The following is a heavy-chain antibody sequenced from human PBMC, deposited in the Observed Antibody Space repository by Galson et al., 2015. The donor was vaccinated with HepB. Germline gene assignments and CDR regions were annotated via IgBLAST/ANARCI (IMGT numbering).Heavy chain of an antibody. CDR2: IKSRSDGGAA. D-gene: IGHD3-10*01. Sequence: SLRLSCAASGFEFATAWMNWVRQSPGKRPGWIGRIKSRSDGGAAEYAAPVDGRFTISRDDSPDTLYLLMNSLKREDTAVYYCTTGGELWFGEFSGYWGQGSVVTVAS. V-gene: IGHV3-15*07. J-gene: IGHJ4*02. CDR3: TTGGELWFGEFSGY. CDR1: GFEFATAW.